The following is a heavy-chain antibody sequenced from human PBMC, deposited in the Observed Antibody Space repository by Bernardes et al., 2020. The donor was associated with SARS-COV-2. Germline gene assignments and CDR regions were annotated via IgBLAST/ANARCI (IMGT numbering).Heavy chain of an antibody. CDR3: ARARRGYSYGFSYYYGMDV. V-gene: IGHV4-59*01. CDR1: GGSISSYY. Sequence: SEPLSLTCTVSGGSISSYYWSWIRQPPGKGLEWIGYIYYSGSTNYNPSLKSRVTISVDTSKNQFSLKLSSVTAADTAVYYCARARRGYSYGFSYYYGMDVWGQGTTVTVSS. CDR2: IYYSGST. J-gene: IGHJ6*02. D-gene: IGHD5-18*01.